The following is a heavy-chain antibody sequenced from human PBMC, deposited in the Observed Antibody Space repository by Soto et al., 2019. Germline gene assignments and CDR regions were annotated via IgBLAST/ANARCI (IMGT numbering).Heavy chain of an antibody. CDR3: SRGILV. CDR1: GGSMNSGGYC. Sequence: QVQLQESGPGLVKPSQTLSLTCTVSGGSMNSGGYCWNWIRQHPGEGLEWIGCISYGGTTSYNPSLQSRLTISVDTSKHQFSLMLNSVTDAATAVYYCSRGILVWGQGTLITVSS. D-gene: IGHD2-15*01. J-gene: IGHJ4*02. CDR2: ISYGGTT. V-gene: IGHV4-31*03.